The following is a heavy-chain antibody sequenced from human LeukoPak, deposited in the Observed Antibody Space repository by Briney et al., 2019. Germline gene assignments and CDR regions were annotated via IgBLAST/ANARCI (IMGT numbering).Heavy chain of an antibody. J-gene: IGHJ6*02. CDR3: ARDWDPMTTVTTDYYYGKDV. CDR1: GFTFSSYS. D-gene: IGHD4-17*01. CDR2: ISSSSSTI. Sequence: GGSLRLSCAASGFTFSSYSMNWVRQAPGKGLEWVSYISSSSSTIYYADSVKGRFTISRDNAKNSLYLQMNSLRAEDTAVYYCARDWDPMTTVTTDYYYGKDVWGQGTTVTVSS. V-gene: IGHV3-48*04.